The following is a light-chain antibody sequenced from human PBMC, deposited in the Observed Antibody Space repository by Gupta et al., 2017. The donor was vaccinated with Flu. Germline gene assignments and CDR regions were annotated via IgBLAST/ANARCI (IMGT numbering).Light chain of an antibody. J-gene: IGLJ2*01. CDR2: RNN. CDR3: AAWDDSLSGRL. V-gene: IGLV1-47*01. CDR1: SPNIGSNY. Sequence: QSVLTQPPSASGPPGQRVTISCSGSSPNIGSNYVCWYQHLPGTAPKLLIYRNNQRPSGVPDRFSASKSDTSASLAISGLRSEDEADYYCAAWDDSLSGRLFGGGTKLTVL.